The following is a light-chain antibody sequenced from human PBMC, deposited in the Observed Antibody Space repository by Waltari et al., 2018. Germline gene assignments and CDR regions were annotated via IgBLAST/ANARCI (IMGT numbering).Light chain of an antibody. CDR2: EVT. CDR1: SNDVGCYNL. J-gene: IGLJ2*01. CDR3: SSYAGSTTLVI. Sequence: QSALTQPASVSGSPGQSITIPCTGTSNDVGCYNLVSWYQQYPGKAPTLMIYEVTKRPSGVSSRFSGSKSGNTASLTISGLQAEDEADYYCSSYAGSTTLVIFGGGTKLTV. V-gene: IGLV2-23*02.